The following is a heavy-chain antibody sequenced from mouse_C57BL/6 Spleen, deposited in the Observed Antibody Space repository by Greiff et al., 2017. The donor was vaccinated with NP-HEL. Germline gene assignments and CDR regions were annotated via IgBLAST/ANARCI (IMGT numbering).Heavy chain of an antibody. CDR3: ARYYYGSSYAY. CDR2: IYPGDGDT. V-gene: IGHV1-80*01. CDR1: GYAFSSYW. D-gene: IGHD1-1*01. Sequence: QVQLKESGAELVKPGASVKISCKASGYAFSSYWMNWVKQRPGKGLEWIGQIYPGDGDTNYNGKFKGKATLTADKSSSTAYMQLSSLTSEDSAVYFCARYYYGSSYAYWGQGTLVTVSA. J-gene: IGHJ3*01.